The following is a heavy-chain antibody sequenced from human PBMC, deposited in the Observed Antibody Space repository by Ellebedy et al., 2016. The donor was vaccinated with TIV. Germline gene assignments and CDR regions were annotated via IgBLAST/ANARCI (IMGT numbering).Heavy chain of an antibody. D-gene: IGHD3-10*01. Sequence: PGGSLRLSCAASGFTFRAYWMHWVRQAPGKGLVWVSRINSDGSSTTYADSVKGRFTISRDNAKNTLYLQMSSLRAEDTAVYYCAPRDGSYTYWGQGTLVTVSS. V-gene: IGHV3-74*01. CDR1: GFTFRAYW. CDR3: APRDGSYTY. J-gene: IGHJ4*02. CDR2: INSDGSST.